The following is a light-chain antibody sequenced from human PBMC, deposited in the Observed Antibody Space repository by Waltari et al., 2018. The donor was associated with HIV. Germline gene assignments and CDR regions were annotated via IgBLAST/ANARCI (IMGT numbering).Light chain of an antibody. CDR3: ASWDSSLSVGV. V-gene: IGLV1-51*02. CDR1: SSNIGKNY. J-gene: IGLJ3*02. Sequence: QSVLTQPPSVSAAPGQKVTISCSGGSSNIGKNYVSWYQQSPGTAPRLLIDGNTRRRSGLPDRFSGSKSATSATLDITGLQTGDEADYYCASWDSSLSVGVFGGGTRLTVL. CDR2: GNT.